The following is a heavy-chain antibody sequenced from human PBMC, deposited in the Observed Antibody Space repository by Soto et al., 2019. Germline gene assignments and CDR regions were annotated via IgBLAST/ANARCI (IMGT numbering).Heavy chain of an antibody. CDR2: INHSGST. CDR3: ARDKKRADTYYYYGMDV. D-gene: IGHD6-19*01. Sequence: QVQLQQWGAGLLKPSETLSLTCAVYGGSFSGYYWSWIRQPPGKGLEWIGEINHSGSTNYNPSLKSRVTISVDTSKNQFSLKLSSVTAADTAVYYCARDKKRADTYYYYGMDVWGQGTTVTVSS. J-gene: IGHJ6*02. V-gene: IGHV4-34*01. CDR1: GGSFSGYY.